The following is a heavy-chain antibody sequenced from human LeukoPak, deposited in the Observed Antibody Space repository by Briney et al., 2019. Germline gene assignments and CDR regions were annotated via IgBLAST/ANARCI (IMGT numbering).Heavy chain of an antibody. Sequence: ASVKVSFKASGYTFTGYYMHWVRQAPGQGLEWMGWINPNSGGTNYAQKFQGRVTMTRDTSISTAYMELSRLRSDDTAVNYCASGPPYDFWSGYPGAFDYWGQGTLVTVSS. CDR2: INPNSGGT. J-gene: IGHJ4*02. CDR3: ASGPPYDFWSGYPGAFDY. D-gene: IGHD3-3*01. CDR1: GYTFTGYY. V-gene: IGHV1-2*02.